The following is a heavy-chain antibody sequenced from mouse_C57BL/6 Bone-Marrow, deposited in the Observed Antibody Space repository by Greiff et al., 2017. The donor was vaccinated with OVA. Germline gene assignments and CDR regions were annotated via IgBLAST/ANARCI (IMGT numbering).Heavy chain of an antibody. CDR3: ARYPLYGSSYAWFAY. CDR1: GYTFTSYW. CDR2: IYPGSGST. J-gene: IGHJ3*01. D-gene: IGHD1-1*01. V-gene: IGHV1-55*01. Sequence: VQLQQPGAELVKPGASVKMSCKASGYTFTSYWITWVKQRPGQGLEWIGDIYPGSGSTNYNEKFKSKATLTVDTSSSTAYMQLSSLTSEDSAVYYCARYPLYGSSYAWFAYWGQGTLVTVSA.